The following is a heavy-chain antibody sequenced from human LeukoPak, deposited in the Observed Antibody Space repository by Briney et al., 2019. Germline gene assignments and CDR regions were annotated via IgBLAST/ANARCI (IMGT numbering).Heavy chain of an antibody. V-gene: IGHV4-59*01. Sequence: SETLSLTCTVSGGSISSYYWSWIRQPPGKGLEWIGYIYYSGSTNYNPSLKSRVTISVDTSKNQFSLKLSSVTAADTAVYYCARGGSWTLEDNWFDPWGQGTLVTVSS. CDR1: GGSISSYY. CDR2: IYYSGST. D-gene: IGHD6-13*01. CDR3: ARGGSWTLEDNWFDP. J-gene: IGHJ5*02.